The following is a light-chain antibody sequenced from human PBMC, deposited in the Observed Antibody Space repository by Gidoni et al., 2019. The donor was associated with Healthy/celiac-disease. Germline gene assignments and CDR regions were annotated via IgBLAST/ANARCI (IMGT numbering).Light chain of an antibody. Sequence: EIVLTQSPGTLSLSPGERATLSCRASQSVSSSYLAWYQQKPGQAPRLLIYGASSRATGIPDRFSGRGSGTDFTLTISRLEPGDFAVYYCQQYGSSPYTFGQGTKLEIK. CDR2: GAS. CDR1: QSVSSSY. CDR3: QQYGSSPYT. J-gene: IGKJ2*01. V-gene: IGKV3-20*01.